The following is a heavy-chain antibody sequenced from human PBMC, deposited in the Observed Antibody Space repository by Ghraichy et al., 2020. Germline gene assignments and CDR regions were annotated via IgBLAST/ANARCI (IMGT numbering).Heavy chain of an antibody. CDR1: GFTFSSYP. CDR2: LSGSGGAT. Sequence: GSLRLFCAASGFTFSSYPMNWVRQAPGKGLEWVSTLSGSGGATYYADSVKGRFTISRDNSKNTLYLQMNSLRAEDTALYYCAKALDTSVYYEGQWGQGILVTVSS. J-gene: IGHJ4*02. D-gene: IGHD5/OR15-5a*01. CDR3: AKALDTSVYYEGQ. V-gene: IGHV3-23*01.